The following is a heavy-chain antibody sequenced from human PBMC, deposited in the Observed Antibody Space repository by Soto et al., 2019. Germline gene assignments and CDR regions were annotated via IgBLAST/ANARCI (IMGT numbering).Heavy chain of an antibody. J-gene: IGHJ5*02. Sequence: QVQLVQSGAEVKKPGSSVKVSCKASGGTFSNYAITWVRQAPGQGLEWMGTIIPILGTPKYAQKFQGRVTITADTSTNTAYMELSSLRSDDTAVYFCARAHTLARNNWFDPWGQGTLVTVSS. D-gene: IGHD2-21*01. CDR1: GGTFSNYA. CDR2: IIPILGTP. CDR3: ARAHTLARNNWFDP. V-gene: IGHV1-69*09.